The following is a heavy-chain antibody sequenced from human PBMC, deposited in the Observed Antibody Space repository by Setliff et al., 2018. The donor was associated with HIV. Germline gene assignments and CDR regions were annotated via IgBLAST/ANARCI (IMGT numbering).Heavy chain of an antibody. Sequence: SETLSLTCGVSGYSISSDYCWGWIRQPPGKGLEWIGNMCHGGNNNYYNPSLKSRVSMSVDTSKNQFYLHLSSVTAADTAVYYCARVSPLTHYYYMDMWGKGTTVTVSS. CDR1: GYSISSDYC. CDR3: ARVSPLTHYYYMDM. D-gene: IGHD7-27*01. CDR2: MCHGGNNN. J-gene: IGHJ6*03. V-gene: IGHV4-38-2*01.